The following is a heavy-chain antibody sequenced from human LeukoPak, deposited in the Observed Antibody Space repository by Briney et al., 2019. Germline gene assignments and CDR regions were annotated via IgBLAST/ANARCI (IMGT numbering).Heavy chain of an antibody. J-gene: IGHJ5*02. Sequence: GGSLRLSCAASGFTFGNYWTSWVRQAPGKGLEWVSAISGSGGSTYYADSVKGRFTISRDNSKNTLYLQMNSLRAEDTAVYYCYSYGSGSYYREWFDPWGQGTLVTVSS. CDR3: YSYGSGSYYREWFDP. D-gene: IGHD3-10*01. CDR1: GFTFGNYW. V-gene: IGHV3-23*01. CDR2: ISGSGGST.